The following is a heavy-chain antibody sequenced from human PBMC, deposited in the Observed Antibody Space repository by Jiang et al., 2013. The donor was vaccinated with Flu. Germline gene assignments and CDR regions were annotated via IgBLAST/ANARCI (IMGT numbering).Heavy chain of an antibody. D-gene: IGHD6-19*01. V-gene: IGHV2-70*01. CDR2: IDWASDT. CDR3: ARMGAHSSGWKNYYFGLDV. Sequence: RQSPGKALEWLALIDWASDTFYSTSTSLKARLTISKDTSKNQVVLKMTNMDPADTGIYYCARMGAHSSGWKNYYFGLDVWGQGTTVTVSS. J-gene: IGHJ6*02.